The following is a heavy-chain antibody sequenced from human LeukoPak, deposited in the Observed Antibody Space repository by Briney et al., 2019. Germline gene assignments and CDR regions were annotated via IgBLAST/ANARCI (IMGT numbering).Heavy chain of an antibody. Sequence: GGSLRLSCVASGFTFSRYWMHWVRQAPGKGLVWVSRISNDGSSTNYADSVKGRFTISRDNAKSTLYLEMNSLRAEDTAVYYCARDQSHYTAPGDYWGQGTLVTVSS. D-gene: IGHD3-10*01. CDR2: ISNDGSST. J-gene: IGHJ4*02. V-gene: IGHV3-74*01. CDR3: ARDQSHYTAPGDY. CDR1: GFTFSRYW.